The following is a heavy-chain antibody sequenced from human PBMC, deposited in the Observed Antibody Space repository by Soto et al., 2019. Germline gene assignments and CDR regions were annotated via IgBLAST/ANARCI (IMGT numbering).Heavy chain of an antibody. Sequence: GGSLRLSCASSGFTFSSYSMNWVRQAPGKGLEWVSYISSSSSTIYYADSVKGRFTISRDNAKNSLYLQMNSLRAEDTAVYYCARGLRLLEWFFDYWGQGTLVTVSS. CDR1: GFTFSSYS. CDR3: ARGLRLLEWFFDY. D-gene: IGHD3-3*01. CDR2: ISSSSSTI. J-gene: IGHJ4*02. V-gene: IGHV3-48*01.